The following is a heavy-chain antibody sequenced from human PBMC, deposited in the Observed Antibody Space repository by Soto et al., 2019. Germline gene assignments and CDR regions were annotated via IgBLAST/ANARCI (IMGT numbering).Heavy chain of an antibody. CDR3: AKGRNSGWNGGDY. J-gene: IGHJ4*02. CDR2: ITGRGDNT. CDR1: GFTVRNNG. D-gene: IGHD6-19*01. Sequence: EVQLLESGGGLVQPGGSLRLTCAASGFTVRNNGMSWVRQAPGQGLEWVSAITGRGDNTYYADSVKGRFTISRDNSKNTLYLQMHSLRAEDTAVYYCAKGRNSGWNGGDYWGQGTLVTVSS. V-gene: IGHV3-23*01.